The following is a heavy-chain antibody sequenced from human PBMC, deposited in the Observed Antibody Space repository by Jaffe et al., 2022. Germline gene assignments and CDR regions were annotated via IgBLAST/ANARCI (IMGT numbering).Heavy chain of an antibody. CDR1: DYSISGGYY. V-gene: IGHV4-38-2*01. CDR2: IYHSGST. CDR3: ARAPGYYGSGRFDP. J-gene: IGHJ5*02. D-gene: IGHD3-10*01. Sequence: QVQLQESGPGLVKPSETLSLTCAVSDYSISGGYYWGWIRQPPGKGLEWIGSIYHSGSTYYNPSLKSRVTVSVDTSKNQFSLKLSSVTAADAAVYYCARAPGYYGSGRFDPWGQGTLVTVSS.